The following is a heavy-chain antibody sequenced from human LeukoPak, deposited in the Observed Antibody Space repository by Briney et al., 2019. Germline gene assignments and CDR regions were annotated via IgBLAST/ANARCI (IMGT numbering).Heavy chain of an antibody. CDR3: ARAIPGYSSSTRMAWWFDP. Sequence: PSETLSLTCAVYGGSFSGYYWSWIRQPPGKGLEWIGEINHSGSTNYNPSLKSRVTISVDTSKNQFSLKLSSVTAADTAVYYCARAIPGYSSSTRMAWWFDPWGQGTLVTVSS. D-gene: IGHD6-13*01. CDR1: GGSFSGYY. V-gene: IGHV4-34*01. J-gene: IGHJ5*02. CDR2: INHSGST.